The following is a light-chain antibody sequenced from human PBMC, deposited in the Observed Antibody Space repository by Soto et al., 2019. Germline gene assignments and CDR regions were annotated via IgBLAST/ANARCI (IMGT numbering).Light chain of an antibody. CDR2: NVS. V-gene: IGKV2-30*01. J-gene: IGKJ2*01. CDR1: QSLVFSDGNTY. CDR3: LQGTYWPPYT. Sequence: DVVMTQSPLSLPVTLGQPASISCRSSQSLVFSDGNTYLSWIHQRPGQSPRRLIYNVSYRDSGVAERSSGSGACTDFTLEISRVETEDVEVYYCLQGTYWPPYTFGQGTKLEIK.